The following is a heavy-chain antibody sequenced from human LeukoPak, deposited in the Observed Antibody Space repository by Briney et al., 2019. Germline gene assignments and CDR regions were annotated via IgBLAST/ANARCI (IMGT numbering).Heavy chain of an antibody. J-gene: IGHJ6*03. Sequence: GGSLRLSCAASGFTFSDYYMSWIRQAPGKGLEWVSYISSSGSTIYYADSAKGRFTISRDNAKNSLYLQMHSLRAEDTALYYCARGLLWFGEFHPQRDYYYMDVWGKGTTVTVPS. V-gene: IGHV3-11*01. CDR1: GFTFSDYY. D-gene: IGHD3-10*01. CDR2: ISSSGSTI. CDR3: ARGLLWFGEFHPQRDYYYMDV.